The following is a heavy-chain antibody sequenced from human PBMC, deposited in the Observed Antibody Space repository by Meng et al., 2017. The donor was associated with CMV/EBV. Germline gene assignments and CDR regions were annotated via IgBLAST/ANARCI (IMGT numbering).Heavy chain of an antibody. D-gene: IGHD2-2*01. CDR2: IPSDGSNK. CDR1: GFPFSPYT. CDR3: ARGGGFCSVAGCYGIDY. J-gene: IGHJ4*02. Sequence: GGSLRLSCAVSGFPFSPYTIHWVRQAPGKGLEWVALIPSDGSNKDYADSVKGRFTISRDNSKNTLSLQMNSLRTEDTAVYYCARGGGFCSVAGCYGIDYWGQGTVVTVSS. V-gene: IGHV3-30-3*01.